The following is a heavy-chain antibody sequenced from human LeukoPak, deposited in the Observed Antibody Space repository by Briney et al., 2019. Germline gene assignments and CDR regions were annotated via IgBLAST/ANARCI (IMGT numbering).Heavy chain of an antibody. V-gene: IGHV1-8*01. D-gene: IGHD3-10*01. CDR1: GYTFTSYD. Sequence: ASVKVSCKASGYTFTSYDINWVRQATGQGLEWMGWMNPNSGNTGYAQKFQGRVTMTRNTSISTAYMELSSLRSEDTAVYYCARGISSYYYGSGSYPPSFWGQGTLVTVSS. CDR3: ARGISSYYYGSGSYPPSF. J-gene: IGHJ4*02. CDR2: MNPNSGNT.